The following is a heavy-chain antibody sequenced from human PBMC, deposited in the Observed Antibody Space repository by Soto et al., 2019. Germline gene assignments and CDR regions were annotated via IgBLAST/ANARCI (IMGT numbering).Heavy chain of an antibody. CDR1: GFTVSSNY. Sequence: GGSLRLSCAASGFTVSSNYMSWVRQAPGKGLEWVSVIYSGDSTYYADSVKGRFSISRDNSKNTLYLQMNSLRAEDTAVYYCARDQCSGGSCYNFDYWGHGTLVTVSS. J-gene: IGHJ4*01. V-gene: IGHV3-66*01. D-gene: IGHD2-15*01. CDR2: IYSGDST. CDR3: ARDQCSGGSCYNFDY.